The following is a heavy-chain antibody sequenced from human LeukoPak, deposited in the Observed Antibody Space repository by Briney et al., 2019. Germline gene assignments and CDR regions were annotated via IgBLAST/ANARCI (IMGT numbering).Heavy chain of an antibody. CDR1: GGTFSSYA. D-gene: IGHD6-6*01. CDR2: IIPIFGTA. CDR3: ARVPSIAARKRWFDP. J-gene: IGHJ5*02. V-gene: IGHV1-69*13. Sequence: ASVNVSCTASGGTFSSYAISWVRQAPGQGLEWMGGIIPIFGTANYAQEFQGRVTITADESTSTAYMELSSLRSEDTAVYYCARVPSIAARKRWFDPWGQGTLVTVSS.